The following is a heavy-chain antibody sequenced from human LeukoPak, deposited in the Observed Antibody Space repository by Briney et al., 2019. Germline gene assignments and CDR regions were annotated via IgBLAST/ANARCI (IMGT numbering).Heavy chain of an antibody. CDR2: IYSGGNT. V-gene: IGHV3-53*01. Sequence: PGGSLRLSCAASGFTVSSNYMSWVRRAPGKGLEWVSLIYSGGNTYYADSVKGRFTISRDNSKNTLYLQMNSLRAEDTAVYYCARRGSSTWLFDYWGQGTLVTVSS. CDR3: ARRGSSTWLFDY. J-gene: IGHJ4*02. D-gene: IGHD6-13*01. CDR1: GFTVSSNY.